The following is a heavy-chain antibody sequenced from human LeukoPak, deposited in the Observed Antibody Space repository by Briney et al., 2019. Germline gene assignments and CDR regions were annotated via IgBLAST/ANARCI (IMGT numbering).Heavy chain of an antibody. CDR3: ARIMGRGYCSSTSCRGDWFDP. CDR2: IYHSGST. V-gene: IGHV4-4*02. J-gene: IGHJ5*02. Sequence: SGTLSLTCAVSGGCISSSNWWSWVRQPPGKGLEWIGEIYHSGSTNYNPSLKSRVTISVDKSKNQFSLKLSSVTAADTAVYYCARIMGRGYCSSTSCRGDWFDPWGQGTLVTVSS. D-gene: IGHD2-2*01. CDR1: GGCISSSNW.